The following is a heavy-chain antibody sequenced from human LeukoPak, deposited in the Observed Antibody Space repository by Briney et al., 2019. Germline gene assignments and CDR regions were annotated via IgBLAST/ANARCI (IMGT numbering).Heavy chain of an antibody. Sequence: PGGSLRLSCAASGFTFSDYYMSWIRQAPGKGLEWVAVIWYDGSNKYYADSVKGRFTISRDNSKNTLYLQMNSLRAEDTAVYYCARAASYCSSTSCYPPDDYWGQGTLVTVSS. CDR2: IWYDGSNK. V-gene: IGHV3-33*08. J-gene: IGHJ4*02. CDR1: GFTFSDYY. D-gene: IGHD2-2*01. CDR3: ARAASYCSSTSCYPPDDY.